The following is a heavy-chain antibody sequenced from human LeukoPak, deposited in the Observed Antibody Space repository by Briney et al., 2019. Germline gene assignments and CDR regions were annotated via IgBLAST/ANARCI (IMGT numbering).Heavy chain of an antibody. Sequence: LSLTCAVYGGSFSGYYWSWMRQPPGKGLEWVSYISSSGSTIYYADSVKGRFTISRDNAKNSLYLQMNSLRAEDTAVYYCARLGFSGWGQGTLVTVSS. CDR2: ISSSGSTI. V-gene: IGHV3-11*04. D-gene: IGHD6-19*01. CDR3: ARLGFSG. CDR1: GGSFSGYY. J-gene: IGHJ1*01.